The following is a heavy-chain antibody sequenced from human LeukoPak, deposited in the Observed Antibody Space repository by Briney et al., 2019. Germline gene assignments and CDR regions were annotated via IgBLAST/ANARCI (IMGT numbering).Heavy chain of an antibody. J-gene: IGHJ4*02. D-gene: IGHD2-21*02. CDR2: ISGSGGST. Sequence: GGSLRLSCAASGFIVSGDFMSWVRQAPGKGLEWVSAISGSGGSTYYADSVKGRFTISRDNSKNTLYLQMNSLRAEDTAVYYCAKSPTHIVVVTATLGHWGQGTLVTVSS. CDR3: AKSPTHIVVVTATLGH. CDR1: GFIVSGDF. V-gene: IGHV3-23*01.